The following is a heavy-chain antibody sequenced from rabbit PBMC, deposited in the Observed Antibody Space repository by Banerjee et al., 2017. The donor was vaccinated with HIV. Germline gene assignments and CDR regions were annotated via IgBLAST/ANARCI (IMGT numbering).Heavy chain of an antibody. J-gene: IGHJ4*01. Sequence: QSLEESGGDLVKPGASLTLTCTASGFSFSSSYYMCWVRQAPGKGLEWIACIYAGSSGSTYYASWAKGRFTISKTSSTTVTLQMTSLTAADTATYFCARAPYDDYGDYYFNLWGPGTLVTVS. CDR2: IYAGSSGST. CDR3: ARAPYDDYGDYYFNL. D-gene: IGHD2-1*01. CDR1: GFSFSSSYY. V-gene: IGHV1S40*01.